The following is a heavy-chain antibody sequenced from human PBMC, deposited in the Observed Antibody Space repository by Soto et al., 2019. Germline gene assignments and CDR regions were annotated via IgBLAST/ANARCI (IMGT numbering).Heavy chain of an antibody. D-gene: IGHD3-22*01. J-gene: IGHJ4*02. CDR2: IYYSGST. CDR3: ARRDYYDSSGYYFDY. V-gene: IGHV4-31*03. Sequence: SETLSLTCTVSGGSISSGGYYWSWIRQHPGKGLEWIGYIYYSGSTYYNPSLKSRVTISVDTSKNQFSLKLSSVTAADTAVYYCARRDYYDSSGYYFDYWGQGTLVTVSS. CDR1: GGSISSGGYY.